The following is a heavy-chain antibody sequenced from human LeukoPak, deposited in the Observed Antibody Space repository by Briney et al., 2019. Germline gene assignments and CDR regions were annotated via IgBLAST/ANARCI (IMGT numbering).Heavy chain of an antibody. Sequence: ASVKVSCKASGYTFTSYGISWVRQAPGQGLEWMGWISAYNGNTNYAQKLQGRVTMTTDTSTSTAYMDLRSLRRDDTAVYYCARVTIVATMSKLSYFDYWGQGTLVTVSS. CDR1: GYTFTSYG. CDR3: ARVTIVATMSKLSYFDY. J-gene: IGHJ4*02. CDR2: ISAYNGNT. D-gene: IGHD5-12*01. V-gene: IGHV1-18*01.